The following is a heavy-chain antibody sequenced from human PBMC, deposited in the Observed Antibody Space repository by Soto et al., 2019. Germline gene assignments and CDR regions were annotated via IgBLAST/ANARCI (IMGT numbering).Heavy chain of an antibody. CDR1: GGSISSSSYY. CDR3: ARLSAVAVTGYYYYGMDV. Sequence: LSLTCTVSGGSISSSSYYWGWIRQPPGKGLEWIGSIYYSGSTYYNPSLKSRVTISVDTSKNQFSLKLSSVTAAETAVYYCARLSAVAVTGYYYYGMDVWGQGTTVTVSS. D-gene: IGHD6-19*01. V-gene: IGHV4-39*01. CDR2: IYYSGST. J-gene: IGHJ6*02.